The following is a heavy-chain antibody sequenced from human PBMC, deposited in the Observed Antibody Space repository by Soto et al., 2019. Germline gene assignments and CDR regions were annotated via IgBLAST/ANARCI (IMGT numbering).Heavy chain of an antibody. CDR2: IWYDGSNK. V-gene: IGHV3-33*01. J-gene: IGHJ4*02. Sequence: GGSLRLSCAASGFTFSSYGMHWVRQAPGKGLEWVAVIWYDGSNKYYADSVKGRFTISRDNSKNTLYLQMNSLRAEDTAVYYCARGIGEMASGFDYWGQGTLVTVSS. CDR3: ARGIGEMASGFDY. CDR1: GFTFSSYG. D-gene: IGHD1-26*01.